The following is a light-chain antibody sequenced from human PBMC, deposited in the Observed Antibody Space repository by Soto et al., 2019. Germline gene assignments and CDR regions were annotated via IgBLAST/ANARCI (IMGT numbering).Light chain of an antibody. CDR3: MQALQTPVT. CDR2: SGS. V-gene: IGKV2-28*01. J-gene: IGKJ4*01. Sequence: DIVLTQSSLSLPVTPGEPASISCRSSQSLLHSDGYNYLGWYMQKPGQSPQLLIYSGSHRASGVPDRFSGSGSGTDFTLKISRVEAEDVGVYYCMQALQTPVTFGGGTKVEIK. CDR1: QSLLHSDGYNY.